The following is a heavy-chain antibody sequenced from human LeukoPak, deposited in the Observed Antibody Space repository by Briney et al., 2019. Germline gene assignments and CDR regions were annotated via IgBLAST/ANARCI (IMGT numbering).Heavy chain of an antibody. CDR1: GFTFSSYA. J-gene: IGHJ4*02. D-gene: IGHD3-10*01. CDR2: INWNGDRT. Sequence: GGSLRLSCAASGFTFSSYAMSWVRQAPGKGLEWVSGINWNGDRTGYADSVKGRFTISRDNAKKSLYLQMNSLRAEDTALYYCARRDYYGSGSPDFWGQGTLVTVSS. V-gene: IGHV3-20*04. CDR3: ARRDYYGSGSPDF.